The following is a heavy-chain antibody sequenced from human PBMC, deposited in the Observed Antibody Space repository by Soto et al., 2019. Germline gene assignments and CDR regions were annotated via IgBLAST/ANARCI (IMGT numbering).Heavy chain of an antibody. CDR2: VYNSGRT. J-gene: IGHJ3*01. D-gene: IGHD7-27*01. Sequence: SETLSLTCTVSGGSISSTDYYWGWIRQPPRQGLEYIGSVYNSGRTHYNPSLKSRVTISVDTSRNQFSLKFYSVTAADTAVYYCSRHLGWRRNTCPDEGFDDWGQGTMV. CDR3: SRHLGWRRNTCPDEGFDD. CDR1: GGSISSTDYY. V-gene: IGHV4-39*01.